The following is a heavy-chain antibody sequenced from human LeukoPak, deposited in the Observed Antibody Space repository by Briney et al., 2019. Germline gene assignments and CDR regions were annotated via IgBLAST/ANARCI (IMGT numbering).Heavy chain of an antibody. V-gene: IGHV3-53*01. J-gene: IGHJ4*02. D-gene: IGHD3-22*01. CDR2: IYSGGST. CDR3: AGGAYYYDSSGPY. CDR1: GFTVSSNY. Sequence: GGSLRLSCAASGFTVSSNYMSWVRQAPGKGLEWVSVIYSGGSTYYADSVKGRLTISRDNSKNTLYLQMDSLRAEDTAVYYCAGGAYYYDSSGPYWGQGTLVTVSS.